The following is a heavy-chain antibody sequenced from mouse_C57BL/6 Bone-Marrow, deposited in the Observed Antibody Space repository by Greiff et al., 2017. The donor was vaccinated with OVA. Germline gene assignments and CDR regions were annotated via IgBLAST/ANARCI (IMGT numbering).Heavy chain of an antibody. D-gene: IGHD1-1*01. CDR3: ARRGYYGSSYPRFAY. V-gene: IGHV1-81*01. J-gene: IGHJ2*01. Sequence: QVHVKQSGAELARPGASVKLSCKASGYTFTSYGISWVKQRTGQGLEWIGEIYPRSGNTYYNEKFKGKATLTADKSSSTAYMELRSLTSEDSAVYFCARRGYYGSSYPRFAYWGQGTTLTVSS. CDR1: GYTFTSYG. CDR2: IYPRSGNT.